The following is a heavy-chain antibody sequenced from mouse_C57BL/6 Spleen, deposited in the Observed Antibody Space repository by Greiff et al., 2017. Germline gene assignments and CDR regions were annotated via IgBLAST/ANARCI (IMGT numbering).Heavy chain of an antibody. D-gene: IGHD4-1*01. CDR2: ISDGGSYT. V-gene: IGHV5-4*01. J-gene: IGHJ2*01. CDR1: GFTFSSYA. Sequence: EVKLMESGGGLVKPGGSLKLSCAASGFTFSSYAMSWVRQTPEQRLEWVATISDGGSYTYYPDNVKGRFTISRDNAKNNLYLQMSHLKSEDTAMYYCAREKLRPFDYWGQGTTLTVSS. CDR3: AREKLRPFDY.